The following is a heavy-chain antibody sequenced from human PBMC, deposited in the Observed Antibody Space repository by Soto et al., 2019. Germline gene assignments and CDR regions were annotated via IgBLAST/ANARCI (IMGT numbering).Heavy chain of an antibody. Sequence: QVQLVQSGAEVKKPGSSVRVSCKASGGTLNSYTISWVRQAPGQGLEWMAGIIPVFGTTDYAQKFQRRVTITADQSTGSAYLDLFSLSSEDMAIYYCSISNSYGRGDFWGQGTLVTVSS. V-gene: IGHV1-69*01. CDR1: GGTLNSYT. D-gene: IGHD4-17*01. CDR3: SISNSYGRGDF. CDR2: IIPVFGTT. J-gene: IGHJ4*02.